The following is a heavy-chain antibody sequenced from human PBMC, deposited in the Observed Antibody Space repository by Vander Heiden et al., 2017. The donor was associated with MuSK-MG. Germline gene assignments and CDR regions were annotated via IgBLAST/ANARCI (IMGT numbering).Heavy chain of an antibody. D-gene: IGHD6-19*01. Sequence: QVQLVQSGAEVKKPGASVTVSCKASGYTFTGYYMHWVRQAPGQGLEWMGWINPNSDGTNYAQKFQGRVTMTRDTSISTAYMELSRLRSDDTAVYYCARVAGIAVAGHFDYRGQGTLVTVSS. CDR2: INPNSDGT. J-gene: IGHJ4*02. CDR3: ARVAGIAVAGHFDY. CDR1: GYTFTGYY. V-gene: IGHV1-2*02.